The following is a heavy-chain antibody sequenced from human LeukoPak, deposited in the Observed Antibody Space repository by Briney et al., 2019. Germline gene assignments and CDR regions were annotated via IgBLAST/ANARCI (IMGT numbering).Heavy chain of an antibody. CDR1: GNTFIGYW. Sequence: ASVRVSCKASGNTFIGYWIHWVRQAPGQGLEWMGAINPRGDATIGAQKLQGRVTMTTDTSTSTAYMELRSLRSDDTAVYYCATEHPYCSSTSCYTNAFDIWGQGTMVTVSS. J-gene: IGHJ3*02. V-gene: IGHV1-46*01. CDR3: ATEHPYCSSTSCYTNAFDI. D-gene: IGHD2-2*02. CDR2: INPRGDAT.